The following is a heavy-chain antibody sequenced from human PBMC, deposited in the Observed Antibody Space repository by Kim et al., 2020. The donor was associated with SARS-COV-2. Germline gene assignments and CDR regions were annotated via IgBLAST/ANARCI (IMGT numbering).Heavy chain of an antibody. J-gene: IGHJ3*01. CDR3: GRQEDGAPVDV. V-gene: IGHV3-11*04. CDR1: GFIFSDYY. D-gene: IGHD2-15*01. CDR2: ITSSGSTT. Sequence: GGSLRLSCAASGFIFSDYYMTWIRQAPGKGLEWLSSITSSGSTTYSADSVKGRFTISRDTAKNSLFLEKRSLRADDTAVYYCGRQEDGAPVDVWGQG.